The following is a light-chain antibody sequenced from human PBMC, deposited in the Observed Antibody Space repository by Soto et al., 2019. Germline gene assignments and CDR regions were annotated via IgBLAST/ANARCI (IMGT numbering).Light chain of an antibody. J-gene: IGLJ1*01. CDR3: SSYTSSSTL. CDR1: TSNIGSNV. Sequence: QSVLTQPPSASGTPGQRVTIFCSGSTSNIGSNVVNWFQQLPGTAPKLLIYTNNLRPSGVPDRFSGSKSGTSASLAITGLQSDDESDYYCSSYTSSSTLFGTGTKVTVL. V-gene: IGLV1-44*01. CDR2: TNN.